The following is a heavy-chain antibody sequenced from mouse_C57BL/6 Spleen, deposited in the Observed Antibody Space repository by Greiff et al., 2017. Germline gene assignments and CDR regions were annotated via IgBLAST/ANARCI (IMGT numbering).Heavy chain of an antibody. D-gene: IGHD1-1*01. J-gene: IGHJ2*01. CDR2: IDPSDSYT. Sequence: QVQLQQPGAELVMPGASVKLSCKASGYTFTSYWMHWVKQRPGQGLEWIGEIDPSDSYTNYNQKFKGKSTLTVDKSSSTASMQLSSLTSEYSAVYYCARNCGSGLYFDYWGQGTTLTVSS. CDR1: GYTFTSYW. CDR3: ARNCGSGLYFDY. V-gene: IGHV1-69*01.